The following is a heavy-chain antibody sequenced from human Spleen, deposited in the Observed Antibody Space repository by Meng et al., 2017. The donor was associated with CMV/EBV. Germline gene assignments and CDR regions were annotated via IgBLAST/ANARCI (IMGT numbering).Heavy chain of an antibody. J-gene: IGHJ6*02. Sequence: GGSLRLSCAASGFTFRSYWMHWVRQAPGKGLEWVSIIYSGGSSTYYADSVKGRFTISRDNSKNTLYLQMNSLRAEDTAVYYCAKSGTSSVRGGMDVWGQGTTVTVSS. D-gene: IGHD2-2*01. CDR1: GFTFRSYW. CDR3: AKSGTSSVRGGMDV. V-gene: IGHV3-23*03. CDR2: IYSGGSST.